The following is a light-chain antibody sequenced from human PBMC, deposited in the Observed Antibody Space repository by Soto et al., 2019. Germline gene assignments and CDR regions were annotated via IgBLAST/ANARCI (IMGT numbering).Light chain of an antibody. V-gene: IGKV1-33*01. CDR1: QDISNY. CDR2: DAS. J-gene: IGKJ3*01. Sequence: DIQMTQSPSSLSASVGDRVTITCQASQDISNYLNWYQQKPGKAPKLLIYDASNLETGVPSRFSGSGSGTDFTFTISSLQPEDVATYYCQKCDYRPIFGPGTTVDFK. CDR3: QKCDYRPI.